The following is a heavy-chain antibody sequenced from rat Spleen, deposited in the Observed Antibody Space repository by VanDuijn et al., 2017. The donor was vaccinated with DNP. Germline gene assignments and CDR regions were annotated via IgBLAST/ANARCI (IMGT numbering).Heavy chain of an antibody. D-gene: IGHD1-11*01. Sequence: EVQLQESGPGLVKPSQSLSLTCSVTGYSITRNYWGWIRQFPGNKMEWMGYISYSGSNRYNPSLKSRISITRDTSKNQVFLQLNSVTTEDTATYYCARWATFFDYWGQGVMVTVSS. V-gene: IGHV3-1*01. J-gene: IGHJ2*01. CDR2: ISYSGSN. CDR3: ARWATFFDY. CDR1: GYSITRNY.